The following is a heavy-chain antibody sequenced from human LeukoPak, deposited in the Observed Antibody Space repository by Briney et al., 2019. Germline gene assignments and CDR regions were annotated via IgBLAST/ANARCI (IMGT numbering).Heavy chain of an antibody. CDR3: ARRVSSCYRVVDH. V-gene: IGHV4-34*01. J-gene: IGHJ4*02. D-gene: IGHD2-15*01. CDR2: INHSGST. CDR1: GGSFSGYY. Sequence: KPSETLSLTCAVYGGSFSGYYWSWIRQPPGKGLEWIGEINHSGSTNYNPSLKSRVTISVETSKNQFSLKLSSVTAADAAVCYFARRVSSCYRVVDHWGQGTLVTVSS.